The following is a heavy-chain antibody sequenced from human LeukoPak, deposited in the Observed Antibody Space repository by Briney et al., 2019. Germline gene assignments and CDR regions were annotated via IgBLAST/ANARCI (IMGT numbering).Heavy chain of an antibody. D-gene: IGHD3-10*01. J-gene: IGHJ4*02. CDR1: GFTFSNYW. CDR2: ISGSGGST. CDR3: AKGYYGSGSYGWFDY. Sequence: PGGSLRLSCAVSGFTFSNYWMSWVRQAPGKGLEWVSAISGSGGSTYYADSVKGRFTISRDNSKNTLYLQMNSLRAEDTAVYYCAKGYYGSGSYGWFDYWGQGTLVTVSS. V-gene: IGHV3-23*01.